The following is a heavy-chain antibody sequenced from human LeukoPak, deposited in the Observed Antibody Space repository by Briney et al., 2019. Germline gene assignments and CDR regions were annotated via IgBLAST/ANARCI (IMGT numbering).Heavy chain of an antibody. D-gene: IGHD3-3*01. V-gene: IGHV3-66*01. J-gene: IGHJ6*03. CDR2: IYSGGST. CDR1: GFTVSTNY. CDR3: ARAPTPMDYDFWSGYFYYYYYMDV. Sequence: GGSLRLSCAASGFTVSTNYMSWVRQAPGKGLEWVSVIYSGGSTFYADSVKGRFTISRDNSKNTLFLQMNSLRAEDTAVYYCARAPTPMDYDFWSGYFYYYYYMDVWGKGTTVTVSS.